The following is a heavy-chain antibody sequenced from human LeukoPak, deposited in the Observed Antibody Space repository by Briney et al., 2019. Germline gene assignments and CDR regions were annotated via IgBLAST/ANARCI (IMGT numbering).Heavy chain of an antibody. CDR3: TSYYYDSSGYYNFDY. CDR1: GGSISSYY. J-gene: IGHJ4*02. CDR2: IYYSGST. Sequence: SETLSLTCTVSGGSISSYYWSWIRQPPGKGLEWIGYIYYSGSTNYNPSLKSRVTISVDTSKSQFSLKLSSVTAADTAVYYCTSYYYDSSGYYNFDYWGQGTLVTVSS. D-gene: IGHD3-22*01. V-gene: IGHV4-59*01.